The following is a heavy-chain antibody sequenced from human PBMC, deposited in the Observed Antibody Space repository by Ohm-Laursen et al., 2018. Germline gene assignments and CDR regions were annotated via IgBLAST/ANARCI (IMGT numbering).Heavy chain of an antibody. D-gene: IGHD3-3*01. V-gene: IGHV1-46*01. J-gene: IGHJ4*02. CDR1: GYTSTGYY. Sequence: ASVKVSCTASGYTSTGYYMHWVRQAPGQGLEWMGIINPSGGSTRYAQKFQGRVTMTRDTSTSTVYMELSSLRSEDTAVYYCARELDATYYDFWSGSDYWGQGTLVTVSA. CDR2: INPSGGST. CDR3: ARELDATYYDFWSGSDY.